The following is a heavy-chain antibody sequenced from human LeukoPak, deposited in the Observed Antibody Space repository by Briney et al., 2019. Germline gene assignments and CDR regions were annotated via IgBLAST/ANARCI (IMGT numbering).Heavy chain of an antibody. CDR1: GDSMSSSSYY. CDR3: ARHAVADSVTVFGVSPDV. J-gene: IGHJ6*04. CDR2: VYYSGTT. D-gene: IGHD3-3*01. Sequence: SETLSLTCSVSGDSMSSSSYYWGWIRQPPGKGLEWIGSVYYSGTTHYNASLKSRVIISLDRSRTQFSLQVNSVTAADTAVYYCARHAVADSVTVFGVSPDVCGKGTTVTLFS. V-gene: IGHV4-39*01.